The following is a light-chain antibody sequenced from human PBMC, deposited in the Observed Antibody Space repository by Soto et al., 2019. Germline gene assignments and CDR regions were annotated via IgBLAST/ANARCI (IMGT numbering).Light chain of an antibody. J-gene: IGKJ4*01. CDR3: QQSNSNPLT. Sequence: DIQMTQSPSSLSASVGDRVTITCRASQSISNFLNWYQQKPGKAPKVLIYAASSLQSGVPARFSGSGAGTDFTLIISSLQPADFATYYCQQSNSNPLTFGGGTKVEIK. CDR1: QSISNF. CDR2: AAS. V-gene: IGKV1-39*01.